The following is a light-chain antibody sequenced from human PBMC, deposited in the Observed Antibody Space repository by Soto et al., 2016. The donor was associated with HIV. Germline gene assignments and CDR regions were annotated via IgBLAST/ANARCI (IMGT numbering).Light chain of an antibody. J-gene: IGLJ2*01. CDR3: QMWDSATDHPV. Sequence: SYVPTQPPSLSVAPGETARVTCGGYNIADRPVLWYQQEPGQAPVLVIYDDSDRPSGIPERFSGFNSGNTATLTISRVEAGDAADYYCQMWDSATDHPVFGGGTRLTVL. CDR2: DDS. V-gene: IGLV3-21*04. CDR1: NIADRP.